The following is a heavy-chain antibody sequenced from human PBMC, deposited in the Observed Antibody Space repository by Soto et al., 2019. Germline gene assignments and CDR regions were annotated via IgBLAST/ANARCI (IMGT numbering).Heavy chain of an antibody. J-gene: IGHJ4*02. Sequence: QLQLQESGPGLVKPSETLSLTCTVSGGSISSSSYYWGWIRQPPGKGLEWIGSIYYSGSTYYNPSLKSRVTLSVDTSKNQFSLKLSSVTAADTAVYYCARHAVHSSGFTEYWGQGTLVTVSS. V-gene: IGHV4-39*01. D-gene: IGHD6-19*01. CDR1: GGSISSSSYY. CDR2: IYYSGST. CDR3: ARHAVHSSGFTEY.